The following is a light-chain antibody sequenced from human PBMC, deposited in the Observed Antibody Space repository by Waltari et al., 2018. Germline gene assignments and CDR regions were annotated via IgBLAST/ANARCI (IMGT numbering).Light chain of an antibody. CDR1: SSDVGNYKR. Sequence: QSALTQPASVSGSPGQSITISCTGTSSDVGNYKRVSWYQQHPGKAPKTMIYGLSKRPSGVSDRFAGSKSGDMASLTISGLQPEDWAEYFCSSYAGSSKGVFGGGTKVTVL. J-gene: IGLJ2*01. CDR3: SSYAGSSKGV. V-gene: IGLV2-23*02. CDR2: GLS.